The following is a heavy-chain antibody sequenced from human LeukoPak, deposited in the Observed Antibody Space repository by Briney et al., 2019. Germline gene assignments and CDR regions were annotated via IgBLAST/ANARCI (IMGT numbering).Heavy chain of an antibody. CDR3: ARDGYDYVWGSYRPVDY. J-gene: IGHJ4*02. D-gene: IGHD3-16*02. CDR1: GFTFSSYS. CDR2: ISSSSSTI. V-gene: IGHV3-48*02. Sequence: GGSLRLSCAASGFTFSSYSMTWVRQAPGKGLEWVSYISSSSSTIYYADSVKGRFTISRDNAKNSLYLQMNSLRDEDTAVYYCARDGYDYVWGSYRPVDYWGQGTLVTVSS.